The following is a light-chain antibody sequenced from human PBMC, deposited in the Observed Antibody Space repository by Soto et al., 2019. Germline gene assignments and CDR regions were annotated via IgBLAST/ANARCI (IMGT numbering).Light chain of an antibody. V-gene: IGLV1-40*01. CDR1: SSNIGAGYE. CDR3: QSYDSSLYVV. Sequence: QSALTQPPSVSGAPGQRVTISCTGSSSNIGAGYEVHWYQQLPGTAPKLLIYGNSNRPSGVPDRFSGSKSGTSASLAITGLQAEDEADYYCQSYDSSLYVVFGGGTQLTVL. CDR2: GNS. J-gene: IGLJ2*01.